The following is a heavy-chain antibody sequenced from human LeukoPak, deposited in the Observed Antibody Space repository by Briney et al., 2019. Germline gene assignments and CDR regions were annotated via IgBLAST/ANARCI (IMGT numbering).Heavy chain of an antibody. CDR2: ISAYNGNT. Sequence: GASVKVSCKASGYTFTSSGISWVREAPGQGLEWMGWISAYNGNTNYAQKLQGRVTMTTDTSTSTAYMELRSLRSADTAVYYCARAGIVPAAPVSFDIWGQGTMVTVSS. V-gene: IGHV1-18*01. J-gene: IGHJ3*02. CDR3: ARAGIVPAAPVSFDI. CDR1: GYTFTSSG. D-gene: IGHD2-2*01.